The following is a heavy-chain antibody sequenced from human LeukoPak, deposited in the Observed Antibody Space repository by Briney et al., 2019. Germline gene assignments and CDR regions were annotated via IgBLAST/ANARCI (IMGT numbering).Heavy chain of an antibody. CDR1: GYTFTSYA. CDR2: INAGNGNT. CDR3: AREQQLNWFDP. Sequence: ASVKVSCKASGYTFTSYAMHWVRQAPGQRLEWMGWINAGNGNTKYSQKFQGRVTITRDTSASTAYMELNSLRSEDTAVYYCAREQQLNWFDPWGQGTLVTVSS. D-gene: IGHD6-13*01. J-gene: IGHJ5*02. V-gene: IGHV1-3*01.